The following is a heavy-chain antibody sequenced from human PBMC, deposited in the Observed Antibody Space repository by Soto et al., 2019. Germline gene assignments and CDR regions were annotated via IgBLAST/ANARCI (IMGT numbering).Heavy chain of an antibody. D-gene: IGHD3-22*01. CDR2: LSDSGGSI. J-gene: IGHJ4*02. CDR1: GFTFNRHA. CDR3: AKSPGMYYYDSSGYYHYDY. V-gene: IGHV3-23*01. Sequence: GGSLRLSCTASGFTFNRHAMTWVRQAPGKGLEWVSGLSDSGGSIYYAGSVKGRFTISRDNSMNTLYLQMNSLRAEDTAVYYCAKSPGMYYYDSSGYYHYDYWGQGTLVTVSS.